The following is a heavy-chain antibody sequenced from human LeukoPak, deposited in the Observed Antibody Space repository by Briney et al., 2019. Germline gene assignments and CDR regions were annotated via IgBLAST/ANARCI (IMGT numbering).Heavy chain of an antibody. J-gene: IGHJ4*02. D-gene: IGHD3-22*01. CDR2: IYYSGST. CDR1: GGSISSGDYY. V-gene: IGHV4-30-4*08. CDR3: ARSASNLYDSSGYYLFDY. Sequence: PSETLSLTCTVSGGSISSGDYYWSWIRQPPGKGLEWIGYIYYSGSTYYNPSLKSRVTISVDTSKNQFSLKLSSVTAADTAVYYCARSASNLYDSSGYYLFDYWGQGTLVTVSS.